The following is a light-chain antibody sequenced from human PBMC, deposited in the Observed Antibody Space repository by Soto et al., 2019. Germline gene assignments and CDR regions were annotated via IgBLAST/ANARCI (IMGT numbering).Light chain of an antibody. V-gene: IGLV2-14*01. CDR3: SSYTSSSTPYV. CDR2: EVS. CDR1: SSDVGGYNY. Sequence: QSLLTHPASGSGSPGQSITISCTGTSSDVGGYNYVSWYQQHPGKAPKLMIYEVSNRPSGVSNRFSGSKSGNTASLTISGLQAEDEADYYCSSYTSSSTPYVFGTGTKVTVL. J-gene: IGLJ1*01.